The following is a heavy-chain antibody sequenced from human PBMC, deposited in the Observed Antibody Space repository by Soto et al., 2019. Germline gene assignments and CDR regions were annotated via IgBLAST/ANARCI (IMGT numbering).Heavy chain of an antibody. CDR1: GFSVSSKY. V-gene: IGHV3-66*01. CDR3: TRDDVHFNGDRYYGVPMDV. D-gene: IGHD2-8*01. J-gene: IGHJ6*04. Sequence: EVQLVESGGDLVQPGGSLRLSCAASGFSVSSKYMSWVRQAPGKGLEWGSLIQSGGTTYYAGSVKGRFTISRDYSENTLFLQMHSLRVEDTAVYYCTRDDVHFNGDRYYGVPMDVWGKGTPVTVSA. CDR2: IQSGGTT.